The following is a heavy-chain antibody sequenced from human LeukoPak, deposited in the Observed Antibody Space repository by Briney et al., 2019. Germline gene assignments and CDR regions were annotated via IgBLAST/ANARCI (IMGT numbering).Heavy chain of an antibody. J-gene: IGHJ4*02. CDR2: IDSRGNS. Sequence: KPSETLSLTCTVSGGFISTYYRSWIRQPAGKGLEWIGRIDSRGNSHYNPSLKSRVTISVDTSKNHFSLKLSSVTAADTAVYYCARGQWLPVFDFWGQGTLVTVSS. D-gene: IGHD3-22*01. CDR3: ARGQWLPVFDF. V-gene: IGHV4-4*07. CDR1: GGFISTYY.